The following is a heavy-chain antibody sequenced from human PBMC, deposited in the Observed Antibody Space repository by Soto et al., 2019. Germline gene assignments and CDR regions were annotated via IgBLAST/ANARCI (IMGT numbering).Heavy chain of an antibody. V-gene: IGHV1-69*08. CDR2: IIPILGIA. D-gene: IGHD3-22*01. Sequence: QVQLVQSGAEVKKPGSSVKVSCKASGGTFSSYTISWVRQAPGQGLEGMGRIIPILGIANYAQKFQGRVTNTADKSTNTAEMELSSQRSEYTAVSYSARDSIDSSGYSSRAFDIWGQGTMVTVSS. CDR3: ARDSIDSSGYSSRAFDI. CDR1: GGTFSSYT. J-gene: IGHJ3*02.